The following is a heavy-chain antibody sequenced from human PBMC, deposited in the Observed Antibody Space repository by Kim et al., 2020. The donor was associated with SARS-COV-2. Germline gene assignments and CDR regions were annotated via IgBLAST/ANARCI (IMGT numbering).Heavy chain of an antibody. CDR1: GFSFSSYS. V-gene: IGHV3-48*04. J-gene: IGHJ4*02. D-gene: IGHD3-9*01. CDR2: ISSSSSTI. Sequence: GGSLRLSCAASGFSFSSYSMNWVRQAPGKGLEWVSYISSSSSTIYYADSVKGRFTISRDNARNSLYLQMNSLRGEDTAVYYCARDQAYYDILTGYYPYFDYWGQGTLVTVSS. CDR3: ARDQAYYDILTGYYPYFDY.